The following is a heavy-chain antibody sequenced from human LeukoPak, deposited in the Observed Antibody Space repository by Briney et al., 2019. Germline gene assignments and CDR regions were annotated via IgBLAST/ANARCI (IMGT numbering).Heavy chain of an antibody. CDR2: IYSSGST. Sequence: GGSLLLSCAASGLTVSSNYMNWVRQAPGKGLEWVSVIYSSGSTYYTDSVKGRFTISRDNSKNTLYLQMNSLRAEDTAVYYCARALRDGWFDPWGRGTLVTVSS. V-gene: IGHV3-53*01. J-gene: IGHJ5*02. D-gene: IGHD4-17*01. CDR3: ARALRDGWFDP. CDR1: GLTVSSNY.